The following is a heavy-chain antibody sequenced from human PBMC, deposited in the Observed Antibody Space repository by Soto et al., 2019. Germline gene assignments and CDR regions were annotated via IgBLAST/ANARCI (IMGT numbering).Heavy chain of an antibody. CDR2: IIPISGTT. V-gene: IGHV1-69*01. J-gene: IGHJ3*02. CDR1: GGPFSNYA. CDR3: ARLPSVLPVVDM. Sequence: QVHLVQSGAEVKKPGSSVKVSCQASGGPFSNYALSWVRQAPGHGLEWVGGIIPISGTTDYAQKFQARVTITADESTNTAYMEPSSLRADDTAVYYCARLPSVLPVVDMWGQGTLVTVSS.